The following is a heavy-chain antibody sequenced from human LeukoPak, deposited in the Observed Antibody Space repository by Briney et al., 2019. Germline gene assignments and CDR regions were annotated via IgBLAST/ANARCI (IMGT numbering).Heavy chain of an antibody. V-gene: IGHV3-30*18. CDR3: AKVQGNYFDSSGLDY. J-gene: IGHJ4*02. CDR1: GFTFRNYG. CDR2: ISYDGSNK. Sequence: GGSLRLSCAVSGFTFRNYGMHWVRQAPGKGLEWVAVISYDGSNKYYPDSVKGRFTISRDNSKNTLYLQMNSLGAEDTAVYYCAKVQGNYFDSSGLDYWGQGTLVTVSS. D-gene: IGHD3-22*01.